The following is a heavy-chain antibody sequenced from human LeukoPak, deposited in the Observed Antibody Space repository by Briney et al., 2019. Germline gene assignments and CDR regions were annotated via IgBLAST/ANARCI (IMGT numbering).Heavy chain of an antibody. J-gene: IGHJ4*02. CDR1: GFTVSSNY. CDR3: ARGGPVDFDSGGYYVDY. CDR2: IYSGGST. D-gene: IGHD3-22*01. Sequence: GGSLRLSCAASGFTVSSNYMSWVRQAPGKGLEWVSVIYSGGSTYYADSVKGRFTISRDNSKNTLYLQMNSLRAEDTAVYYCARGGPVDFDSGGYYVDYWGQGTLVTVSS. V-gene: IGHV3-53*01.